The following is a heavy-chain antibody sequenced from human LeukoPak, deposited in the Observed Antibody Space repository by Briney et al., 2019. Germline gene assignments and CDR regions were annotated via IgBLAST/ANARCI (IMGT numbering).Heavy chain of an antibody. CDR2: ISTNGGST. V-gene: IGHV3-23*01. J-gene: IGHJ6*02. Sequence: GGSLRLSCEASGFTFSSYAMSWVRQAPGKGLEWVSGISTNGGSTSYADSVKGRLTISRDNPRNMLYMEMNSLRAEDTAVYYCARVFFVRGSYYYYGMDVWGQGTTVTVSS. CDR3: ARVFFVRGSYYYYGMDV. D-gene: IGHD3-10*02. CDR1: GFTFSSYA.